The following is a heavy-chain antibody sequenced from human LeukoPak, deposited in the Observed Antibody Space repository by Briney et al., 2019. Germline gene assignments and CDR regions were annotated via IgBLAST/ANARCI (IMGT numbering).Heavy chain of an antibody. CDR1: GGSISSYY. V-gene: IGHV4-4*07. CDR2: IYTSGTT. Sequence: PSETLSLTCTVSGGSISSYYWSWIRQPAGKGLEWIGRIYTSGTTHYNPSLKSRVTMSVDTSKNQFSLKLSSVTAADTAVYYCARDPSTGFFDYWGQGTLVTVSS. D-gene: IGHD4-17*01. CDR3: ARDPSTGFFDY. J-gene: IGHJ4*02.